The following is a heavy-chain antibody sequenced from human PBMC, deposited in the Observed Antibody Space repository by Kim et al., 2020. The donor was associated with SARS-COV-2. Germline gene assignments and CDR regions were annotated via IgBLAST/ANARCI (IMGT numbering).Heavy chain of an antibody. CDR1: GITFVESH. Sequence: GGSLRLSCAASGITFVESHLHWVRQAPGKGLEWVALISNDGNNKQYADSVKGRFTVSRDNSKNTLYMEMNSLRHEDTAVYFCAREGGSSGRAGYFDYWGQGTLVTVSS. V-gene: IGHV3-30-3*01. CDR2: ISNDGNNK. J-gene: IGHJ4*02. CDR3: AREGGSSGRAGYFDY. D-gene: IGHD6-19*01.